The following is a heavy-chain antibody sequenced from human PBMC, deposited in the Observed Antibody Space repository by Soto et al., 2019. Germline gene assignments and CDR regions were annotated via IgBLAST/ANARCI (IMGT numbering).Heavy chain of an antibody. J-gene: IGHJ5*02. CDR3: ARAYCGGDCYSGWFDP. V-gene: IGHV1-69*01. Sequence: QVQLVQSGAEVKKPGSSVKVSCTASGGTFSSYAISWVRQAPGQGLEWMGGIIPIFGTANYAQKFQGRVTITADESTSTAYRELSSLRSEDTAVYYCARAYCGGDCYSGWFDPWGQGTLVTVSS. CDR2: IIPIFGTA. CDR1: GGTFSSYA. D-gene: IGHD2-21*02.